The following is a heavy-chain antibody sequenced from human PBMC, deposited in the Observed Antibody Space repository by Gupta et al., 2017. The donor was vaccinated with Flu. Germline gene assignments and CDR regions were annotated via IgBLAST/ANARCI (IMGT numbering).Heavy chain of an antibody. D-gene: IGHD3-22*01. J-gene: IGHJ1*01. V-gene: IGHV3-33*01. CDR2: IWYDGSNK. CDR3: ARERHYYDSRAILGSAGYFQH. CDR1: GFTFSSYG. Sequence: QVQLVESGGGVVQPGRSLRLSCAASGFTFSSYGMHWVRQAPGKGLEWVAVIWYDGSNKYYADSVKGRFPISRDNSKNTLYLQMNSLRAEDTAVYYCARERHYYDSRAILGSAGYFQHWGQGTLVTVSS.